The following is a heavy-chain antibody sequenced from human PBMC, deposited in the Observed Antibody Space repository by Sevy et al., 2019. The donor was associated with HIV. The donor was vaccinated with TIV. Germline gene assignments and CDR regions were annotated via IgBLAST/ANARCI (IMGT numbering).Heavy chain of an antibody. V-gene: IGHV3-48*03. Sequence: GGSLRLSCAASGFTFSSYEMNWVRQAPGKGLEWVSYISSSGSTIYYADSVKGRFTISRDNAKNSLYLQMNSLRAEDTAVYYCARLQGPLRYFDWLSHINWFDPWGQGTLVTVSS. CDR1: GFTFSSYE. J-gene: IGHJ5*02. D-gene: IGHD3-9*01. CDR2: ISSSGSTI. CDR3: ARLQGPLRYFDWLSHINWFDP.